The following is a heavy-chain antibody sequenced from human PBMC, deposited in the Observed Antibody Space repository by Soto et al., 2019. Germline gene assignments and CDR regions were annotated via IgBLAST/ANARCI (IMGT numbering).Heavy chain of an antibody. D-gene: IGHD2-15*01. Sequence: LSETLSLTCTVSGGSISSYYWSWIRQPAGKGLEWIGRIYTSGSTNYNPSLKSRVTMSVDTSKNQFSLKLSSVTAADTAVYYCARGEVVVAATYYYYYGMDVWGQGTTVIVSS. J-gene: IGHJ6*02. CDR3: ARGEVVVAATYYYYYGMDV. V-gene: IGHV4-4*07. CDR1: GGSISSYY. CDR2: IYTSGST.